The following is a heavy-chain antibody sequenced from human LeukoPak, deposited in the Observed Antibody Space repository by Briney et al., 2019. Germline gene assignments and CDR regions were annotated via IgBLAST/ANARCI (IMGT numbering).Heavy chain of an antibody. CDR3: ARTSTTFDWLYYFDY. V-gene: IGHV1-18*01. J-gene: IGHJ4*02. Sequence: ASVKVSCKASGYTFTSYGISWVRQAPGQGLEWMGWISAYNGNTNYAQKLQGRVTMTTDTSTSTAYMELRSLRSDDTAVYYCARTSTTFDWLYYFDYWGQGTLVTVSS. CDR1: GYTFTSYG. D-gene: IGHD3-9*01. CDR2: ISAYNGNT.